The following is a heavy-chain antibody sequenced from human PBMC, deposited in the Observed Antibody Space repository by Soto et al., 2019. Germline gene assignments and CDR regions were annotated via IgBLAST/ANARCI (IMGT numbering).Heavy chain of an antibody. V-gene: IGHV4-34*01. Sequence: NPSETLSLTCAISGGSSSSHSKSWVRQPPGKGLEWIGEIHHDGSTNYNPSLKSRVTISGDTSKNHFSLELSSVTAADTAAYYCATYDVGTIIQDYWGQGTLVTVSS. D-gene: IGHD2-21*02. J-gene: IGHJ4*02. CDR3: ATYDVGTIIQDY. CDR2: IHHDGST. CDR1: GGSSSSHS.